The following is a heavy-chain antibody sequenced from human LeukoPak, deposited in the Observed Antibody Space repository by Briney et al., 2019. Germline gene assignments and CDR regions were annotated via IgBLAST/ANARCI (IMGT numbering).Heavy chain of an antibody. D-gene: IGHD1-26*01. CDR1: GGSISSYY. CDR3: ARGSRSWERSLNDAFDI. V-gene: IGHV4-59*13. CDR2: IYYSGST. Sequence: PSETLSLTCTVSGGSISSYYWSWIRQPPGKGLEWIGYIYYSGSTNYNPSLKSRVTISVDTSKNQFSLKLSSVTAADTAVYYRARGSRSWERSLNDAFDIWGQGTMVTVSS. J-gene: IGHJ3*02.